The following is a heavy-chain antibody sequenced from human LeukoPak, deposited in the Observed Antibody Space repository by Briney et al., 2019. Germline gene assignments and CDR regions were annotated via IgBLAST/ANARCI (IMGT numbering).Heavy chain of an antibody. CDR3: ARGRRELPTTGWFDP. CDR1: GYTFTSYD. Sequence: ASVEVSCKASGYTFTSYDINWVRQATGQGLEWMGWMNPNSGNTGYAQKFQGRVTMTRNTSISTAHMELSSLRSEDTAVYYCARGRRELPTTGWFDPWGQGTLVTVSS. V-gene: IGHV1-8*01. D-gene: IGHD1-26*01. J-gene: IGHJ5*02. CDR2: MNPNSGNT.